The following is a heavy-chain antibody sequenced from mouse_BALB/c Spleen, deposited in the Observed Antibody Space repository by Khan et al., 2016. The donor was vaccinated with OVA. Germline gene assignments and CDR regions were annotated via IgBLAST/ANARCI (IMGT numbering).Heavy chain of an antibody. CDR2: ISNGGGST. J-gene: IGHJ2*01. D-gene: IGHD2-1*01. Sequence: EVELVESGGGLVQPGGSLKLSCAASGFTFSSYIMSWVRQSPEKRLEWVAYISNGGGSTYYLDTVKGRFTISRDNAKNTLYMQMSSLKAEDTALYYCERHGNYVSFDYWGQGTTLTVSS. CDR1: GFTFSSYI. CDR3: ERHGNYVSFDY. V-gene: IGHV5-12-2*01.